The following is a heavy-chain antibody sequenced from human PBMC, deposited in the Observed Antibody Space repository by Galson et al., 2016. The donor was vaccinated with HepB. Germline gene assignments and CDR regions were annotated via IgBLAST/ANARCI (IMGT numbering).Heavy chain of an antibody. CDR3: ARPFYGEYYYFDY. D-gene: IGHD4-17*01. J-gene: IGHJ4*02. V-gene: IGHV1-46*01. Sequence: SVKVSCKASRYTFTTYWMHWVRQAPGQGLEWVGVINPSGGGTSYAQKFQGRVSMTSDTSTSTVYMQLISLRSEDTAVYYWARPFYGEYYYFDYWGQGTLVIVSS. CDR1: RYTFTTYW. CDR2: INPSGGGT.